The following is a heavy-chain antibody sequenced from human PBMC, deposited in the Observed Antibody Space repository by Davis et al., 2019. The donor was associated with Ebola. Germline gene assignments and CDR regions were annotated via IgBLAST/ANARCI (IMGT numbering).Heavy chain of an antibody. V-gene: IGHV4-59*08. CDR1: GGSISSYY. Sequence: SETLSLTCTVSGGSISSYYWSWIRQPPGKGLEWIGYIYYSGSTNYNPSLKSRVTISVDTSMNQFSLKLTSMTAADTAVYYCARQKVTNAFDIWGQGTMVTISS. CDR3: ARQKVTNAFDI. J-gene: IGHJ3*02. CDR2: IYYSGST.